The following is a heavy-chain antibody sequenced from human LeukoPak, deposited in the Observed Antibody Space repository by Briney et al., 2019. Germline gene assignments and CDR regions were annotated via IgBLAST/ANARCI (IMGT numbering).Heavy chain of an antibody. CDR1: GGSISSYY. V-gene: IGHV4-4*07. D-gene: IGHD2-15*01. CDR3: ARAAGYCSGGSCYYYYYYYMDV. CDR2: IYTSGST. Sequence: SETLSLTCTVSGGSISSYYWSWIRQPAGKGLDWIGRIYTSGSTNYNPSLKSRVTISVDTSKNQFSLKLSSVTAADTAVYYCARAAGYCSGGSCYYYYYYYMDVWGKGTTVTVSS. J-gene: IGHJ6*03.